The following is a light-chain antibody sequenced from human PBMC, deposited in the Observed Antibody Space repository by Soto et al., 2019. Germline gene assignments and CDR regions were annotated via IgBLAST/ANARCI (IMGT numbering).Light chain of an antibody. CDR3: QKYYNWLT. J-gene: IGKJ4*01. CDR1: QSVSSN. CDR2: GAS. V-gene: IGKV3-15*01. Sequence: EIMMTQSPGTLSVSPGERATLSCRASQSVSSNLAWYQQKPGQAPSLLIYGASHMATDLPARFSGSGSETEFTLTLCSLQSEDFAVDFCQKYYNWLTFGGGAKVEIK.